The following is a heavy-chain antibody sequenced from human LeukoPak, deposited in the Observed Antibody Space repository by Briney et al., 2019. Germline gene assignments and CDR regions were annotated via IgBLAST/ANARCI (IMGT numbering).Heavy chain of an antibody. CDR3: ARASSSSGHWFDP. Sequence: SQTLSLTCTVSGGSISSGGYYWSWIRQHPGKGLEWIGYIYYSGSTYYNPSLKSRVTISVDTSKNQFSLKLSSVTAADTAVYYCARASSSSGHWFDPWAREPWSPSPQ. J-gene: IGHJ5*02. CDR2: IYYSGST. CDR1: GGSISSGGYY. V-gene: IGHV4-31*03. D-gene: IGHD6-6*01.